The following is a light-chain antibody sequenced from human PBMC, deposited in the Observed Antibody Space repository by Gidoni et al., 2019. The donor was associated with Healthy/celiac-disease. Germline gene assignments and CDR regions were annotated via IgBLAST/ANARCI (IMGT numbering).Light chain of an antibody. CDR1: KLGDKY. V-gene: IGLV3-1*01. CDR2: QDS. CDR3: QAWDSSTVV. Sequence: SYELTQPPPFSFSPGQTASITCSGDKLGDKYACWYQQKPGQSPVLVIYQDSKRPSGTPERFSGSNSGNTATLTIRGTQAMDEADYYCQAWDSSTVVFGGGTKLTVL. J-gene: IGLJ2*01.